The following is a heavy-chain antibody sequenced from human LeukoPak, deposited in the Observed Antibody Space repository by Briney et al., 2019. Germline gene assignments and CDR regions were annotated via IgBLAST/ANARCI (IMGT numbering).Heavy chain of an antibody. CDR2: INHSGST. D-gene: IGHD3-9*01. CDR3: ARGPRYFDWLKYFDY. J-gene: IGHJ4*02. CDR1: GGSFSGYY. V-gene: IGHV4-34*01. Sequence: SETLSLTCAVYGGSFSGYYWSWIRQPPGKGLEWIGEINHSGSTNYNPSLKSRVTISVDTSKNQFSLKLSSVTAADTAVYYCARGPRYFDWLKYFDYWGQGTLVTVSS.